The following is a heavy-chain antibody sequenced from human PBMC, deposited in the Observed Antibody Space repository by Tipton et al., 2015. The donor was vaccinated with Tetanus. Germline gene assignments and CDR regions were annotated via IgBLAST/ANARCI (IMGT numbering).Heavy chain of an antibody. Sequence: TLSLTCTVSGGSISSGAYYWSWIRQHPGKGLERIGYIYYSGSTLYNPSLQSRLTLSLDTSKNQFSLSLTSVTAADTAVYYCARGFGSNWYYFDYWGQGTLVTVSS. J-gene: IGHJ4*02. D-gene: IGHD6-13*01. CDR3: ARGFGSNWYYFDY. CDR1: GGSISSGAYY. V-gene: IGHV4-31*03. CDR2: IYYSGST.